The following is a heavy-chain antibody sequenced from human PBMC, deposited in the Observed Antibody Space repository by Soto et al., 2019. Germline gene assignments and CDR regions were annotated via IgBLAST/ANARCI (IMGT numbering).Heavy chain of an antibody. CDR1: GESFSGYI. J-gene: IGHJ4*02. D-gene: IGHD6-19*01. CDR3: ARGLITGSHYSGGWYYFDS. V-gene: IGHV4-34*01. Sequence: QVQLQQSGAGLLKPSETLSLTCAVYGESFSGYIWTWIRQTPGKGLQWIGQINHSGSASYNPSLKSRVTISLPTSNSQFSLGLSSVTAADTAVYYCARGLITGSHYSGGWYYFDSWGQGTQVTVSS. CDR2: INHSGSA.